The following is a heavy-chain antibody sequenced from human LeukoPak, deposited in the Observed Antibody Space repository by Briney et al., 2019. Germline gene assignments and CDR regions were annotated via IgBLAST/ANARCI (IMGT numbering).Heavy chain of an antibody. V-gene: IGHV3-23*01. CDR1: GFTFSSYA. CDR2: ISGSGGST. D-gene: IGHD2-2*01. J-gene: IGHJ4*02. CDR3: ARVSTSPDYFDY. Sequence: GGSLRLSCAASGFTFSSYAMSWVRQAPGKGLEWVSAISGSGGSTYYADSVKGRFTISRDNSKNTLYLQMSSLRSEDTAVYYCARVSTSPDYFDYWGQGTLVTVSS.